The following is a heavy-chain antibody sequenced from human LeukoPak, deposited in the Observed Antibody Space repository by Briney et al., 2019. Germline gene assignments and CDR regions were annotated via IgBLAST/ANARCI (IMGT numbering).Heavy chain of an antibody. CDR3: AREGVVAASDY. D-gene: IGHD2-15*01. CDR1: GFTFSTYA. V-gene: IGHV3-23*01. J-gene: IGHJ4*02. CDR2: IDGSGGST. Sequence: GGSLRLSCAASGFTFSTYAMTWVRQAPGKGLEWVSTIDGSGGSTYYADSVKGRFTISRDNSKNTLYLQMNSLRAEDTAVYYCAREGVVAASDYWGQGTLVTVSS.